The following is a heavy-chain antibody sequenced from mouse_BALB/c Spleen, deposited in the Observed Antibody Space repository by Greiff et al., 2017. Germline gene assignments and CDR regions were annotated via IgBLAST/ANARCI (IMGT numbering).Heavy chain of an antibody. Sequence: VQLKQSGTVLARPGASVKMSCKASGYTFTSYWMHWVKQRPGQGLEWIGAIYPGNSDTSYNQKFKGKAKLTAVTSTSTAYMELSSLTNEDSAVYYCTRGVTTVVAPFAYWGQGTLVTVSA. V-gene: IGHV1-5*01. J-gene: IGHJ3*01. CDR1: GYTFTSYW. CDR2: IYPGNSDT. D-gene: IGHD1-1*01. CDR3: TRGVTTVVAPFAY.